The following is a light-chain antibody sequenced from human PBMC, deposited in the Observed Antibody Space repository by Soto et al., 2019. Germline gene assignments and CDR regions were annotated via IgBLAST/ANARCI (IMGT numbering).Light chain of an antibody. J-gene: IGKJ5*01. V-gene: IGKV3-11*01. CDR2: DAS. CDR3: QQRSNWPPVIT. Sequence: PGERATLSCRASQSFSSYLAWYQQKPGQAPRLLIYDASKRATGIPARFSGRGSGTDFTLTISSLEPEDFAVYYCQQRSNWPPVITFGQGTRLEIK. CDR1: QSFSSY.